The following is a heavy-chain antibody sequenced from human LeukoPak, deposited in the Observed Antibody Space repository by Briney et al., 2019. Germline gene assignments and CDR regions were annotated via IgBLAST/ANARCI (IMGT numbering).Heavy chain of an antibody. CDR3: AKTYDFWSGYHYYFDY. Sequence: GGSLRLFCGASGFTFCSYAMSGVRRAPGRGREWVSAFSGSGGSTYYADSVKGRFTISRDNSKNTLYLQMNSLRAEDTAVYYCAKTYDFWSGYHYYFDYWGQGTLVTVSS. V-gene: IGHV3-23*01. J-gene: IGHJ4*02. D-gene: IGHD3-3*01. CDR2: FSGSGGST. CDR1: GFTFCSYA.